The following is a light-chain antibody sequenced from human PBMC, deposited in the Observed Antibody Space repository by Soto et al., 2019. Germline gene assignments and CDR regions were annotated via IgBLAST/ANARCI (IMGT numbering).Light chain of an antibody. CDR1: QGISSW. Sequence: DIQMTQSPSTLSASVGDRVTITCRASQGISSWLAWYQQKPGKAPKLLMHDASTLESGVPLRFSGSGSGTEFTLTITNLQPDDFATYYCQQYDSFGTFGQGPTVEIK. CDR2: DAS. V-gene: IGKV1-5*01. J-gene: IGKJ1*01. CDR3: QQYDSFGT.